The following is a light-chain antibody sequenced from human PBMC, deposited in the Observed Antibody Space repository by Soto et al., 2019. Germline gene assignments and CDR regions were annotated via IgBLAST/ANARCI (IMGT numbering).Light chain of an antibody. CDR2: AAS. J-gene: IGKJ2*01. Sequence: DIQMSQSPSSLSASVGDRVTITCRASQSISSYLNWYQQKPGKAPKLLIYAASSLQSGVPSRFSGSGSGTDFTLTISSLQPEDFATYYCQQSYSTPYTFGQGTNVDSK. CDR1: QSISSY. CDR3: QQSYSTPYT. V-gene: IGKV1-39*01.